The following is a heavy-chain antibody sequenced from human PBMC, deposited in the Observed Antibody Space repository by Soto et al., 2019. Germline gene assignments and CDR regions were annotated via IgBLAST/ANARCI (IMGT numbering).Heavy chain of an antibody. Sequence: SETLSLTCTVSGGSISSSNYYWSWVRQLPGKGLELIGYINYSGTTYYNPSRRSRITMSVDTSKNQCSLNLSSVTAADTAVYYCARDHKWDGMDVWGQGTTVTVSS. CDR1: GGSISSSNYY. CDR2: INYSGTT. V-gene: IGHV4-31*03. D-gene: IGHD1-26*01. J-gene: IGHJ6*02. CDR3: ARDHKWDGMDV.